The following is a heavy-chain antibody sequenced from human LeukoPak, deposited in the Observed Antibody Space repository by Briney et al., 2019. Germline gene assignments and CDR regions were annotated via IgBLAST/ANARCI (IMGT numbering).Heavy chain of an antibody. Sequence: ASVKVSCKASGYTFTRYGISWGRQAPGQGLEWMVWISAYNGNTNYAQKLQGRVTMTTDTSTSTAYMELRSLRSDDTAVYYCARDGVRRSLTVAPVYWGQGTLITVSS. CDR2: ISAYNGNT. V-gene: IGHV1-18*04. D-gene: IGHD6-19*01. CDR3: ARDGVRRSLTVAPVY. J-gene: IGHJ4*02. CDR1: GYTFTRYG.